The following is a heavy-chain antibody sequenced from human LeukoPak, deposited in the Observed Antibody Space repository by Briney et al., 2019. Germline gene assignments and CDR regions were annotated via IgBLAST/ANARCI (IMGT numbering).Heavy chain of an antibody. V-gene: IGHV4-34*01. J-gene: IGHJ4*02. CDR2: INHSGST. CDR1: GGSFSGYY. CDR3: ARGQGYVDY. Sequence: SETLSLTCAVYGGSFSGYYLSWIRQPPGKGLEWIGEINHSGSTNYNPSLKSRVTISVDTSKNQFSLKLSSVTAADTAVYYCARGQGYVDYWGQGTLVTVSS.